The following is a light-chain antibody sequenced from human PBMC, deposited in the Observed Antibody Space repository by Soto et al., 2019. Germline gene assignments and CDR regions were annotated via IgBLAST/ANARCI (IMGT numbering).Light chain of an antibody. CDR2: DAS. CDR3: QQRSNWPHLT. Sequence: EIVLTQSPATLSLSPGERANLSCRASQSVSSYLAWYQQKPGQAPRLLIYDASNRATGIPARFSGSGSGTDFTLTISSLEPEDFAVYYCQQRSNWPHLTFGGGTKVEIK. CDR1: QSVSSY. V-gene: IGKV3-11*01. J-gene: IGKJ4*01.